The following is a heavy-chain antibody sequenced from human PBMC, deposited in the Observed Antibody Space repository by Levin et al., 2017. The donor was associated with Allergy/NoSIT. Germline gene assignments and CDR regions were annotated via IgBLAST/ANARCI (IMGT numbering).Heavy chain of an antibody. CDR2: IYSGGST. CDR1: GFTVSSNY. J-gene: IGHJ6*02. V-gene: IGHV3-53*01. CDR3: ARDRLYSGSYSAPIHYYYDGMDV. Sequence: GESLKISCAASGFTVSSNYMSWVRQAPGKGLEWVSVIYSGGSTYYADSVKGRFTISRDNSKNTLYLQMNSLRAEDTAVYYCARDRLYSGSYSAPIHYYYDGMDVWGQGTTVTVSS. D-gene: IGHD1-26*01.